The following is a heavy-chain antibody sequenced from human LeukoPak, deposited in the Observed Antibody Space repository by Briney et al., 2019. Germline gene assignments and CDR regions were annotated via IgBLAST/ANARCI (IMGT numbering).Heavy chain of an antibody. J-gene: IGHJ5*02. V-gene: IGHV1-69*05. D-gene: IGHD6-13*01. CDR3: ARVPSIAAGGPLDP. Sequence: SVKVSCKASGGTFSGYAISWVRQAPGQGLEWMGGIIPIFGTANYAQKFQGRVTITTDESTSTAYMELSSLRSEDTAVYYCARVPSIAAGGPLDPWGQGTLVTVSS. CDR1: GGTFSGYA. CDR2: IIPIFGTA.